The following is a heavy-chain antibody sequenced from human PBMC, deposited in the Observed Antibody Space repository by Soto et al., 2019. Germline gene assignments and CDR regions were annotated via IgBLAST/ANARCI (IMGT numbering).Heavy chain of an antibody. Sequence: QVQLVQSGAEVKKPGASVKVSCKASGYTFTSYGISWVRQAPGQGLEWMGWISAYNGNTNYAQKLQGRVTMTTDTSTGTAYMGLRGLRSDDTAGYYCARVWDYGGNSFYHGMDVWGQGTTVTVSS. CDR3: ARVWDYGGNSFYHGMDV. D-gene: IGHD4-17*01. V-gene: IGHV1-18*01. CDR1: GYTFTSYG. J-gene: IGHJ6*02. CDR2: ISAYNGNT.